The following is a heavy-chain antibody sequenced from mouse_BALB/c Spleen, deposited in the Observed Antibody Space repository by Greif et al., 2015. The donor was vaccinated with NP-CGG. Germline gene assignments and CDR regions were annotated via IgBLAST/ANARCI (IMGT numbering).Heavy chain of an antibody. D-gene: IGHD2-4*01. CDR3: NVMITFAY. Sequence: LVESGAELVRSGASVKLSCTASGFNIKDYYMHWVKQRPEQGLEWIGWIDPENGDTEYAPKFQGKATMTADTSSNTAYLQLSSLTSEDTAVYYCNVMITFAYWGQGTLVTVSA. J-gene: IGHJ3*01. CDR2: IDPENGDT. V-gene: IGHV14-4*02. CDR1: GFNIKDYY.